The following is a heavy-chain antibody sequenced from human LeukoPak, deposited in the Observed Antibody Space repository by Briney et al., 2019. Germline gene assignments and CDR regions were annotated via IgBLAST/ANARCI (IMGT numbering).Heavy chain of an antibody. J-gene: IGHJ6*03. CDR3: ARDGPARGQNYYYYYMDV. V-gene: IGHV1-46*01. Sequence: ASVKVSCKASGYTFTSYYMHWVRQAPGQGLEWMGIINPSGGSTSYAQKFQGRVTMTRDTSTSTVYMELSSLRSEDTAVYYCARDGPARGQNYYYYYMDVWGKGTTVTVSS. CDR1: GYTFTSYY. CDR2: INPSGGST. D-gene: IGHD3-10*01.